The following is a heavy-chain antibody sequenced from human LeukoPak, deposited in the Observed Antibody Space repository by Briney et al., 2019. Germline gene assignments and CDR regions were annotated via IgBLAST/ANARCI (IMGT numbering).Heavy chain of an antibody. V-gene: IGHV3-74*01. CDR2: INSDGSST. D-gene: IGHD3-10*01. CDR1: GFTFSSYW. Sequence: PGGSLRLSCAASGFTFSSYWMHWVRQAPGKGLAWVSRINSDGSSTSYADSVKGRFTISRDNAKNTLYLQMNSLRAEDTAVYYCARGVRGVYDYWGQGTLVTVSS. J-gene: IGHJ4*02. CDR3: ARGVRGVYDY.